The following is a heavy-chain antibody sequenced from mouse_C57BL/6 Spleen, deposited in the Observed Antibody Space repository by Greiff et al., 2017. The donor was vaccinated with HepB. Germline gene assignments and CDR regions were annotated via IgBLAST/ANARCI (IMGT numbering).Heavy chain of an antibody. Sequence: QVQLQQPGAELVKPGASVKMSCKASGYTFTSYWITWVKQRPGQGLEWIGDIYPGSGSTNYNEKFKSKATLTVDTSSSTAYMQLSSLTSEDSAVYYCARSSGSSFAWFAYWGQGTLVTVSA. CDR1: GYTFTSYW. CDR2: IYPGSGST. D-gene: IGHD1-1*01. V-gene: IGHV1-55*01. CDR3: ARSSGSSFAWFAY. J-gene: IGHJ3*01.